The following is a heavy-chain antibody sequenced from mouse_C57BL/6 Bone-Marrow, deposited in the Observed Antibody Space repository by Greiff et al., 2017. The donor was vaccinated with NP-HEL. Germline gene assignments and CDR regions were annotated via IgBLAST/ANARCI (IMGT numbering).Heavy chain of an antibody. V-gene: IGHV1-54*01. CDR2: INPGSGGT. CDR3: ARRGTGHWYFDV. Sequence: VNVVESGAELVRPGTSVKVSCKASGYAFTNYLIEWVKQRPGQGLEWIGVINPGSGGTNYNEKFKGKATLTADKSSSTAYMQLSSLTSEDSAVYFCARRGTGHWYFDVWGTGTTVTVSS. CDR1: GYAFTNYL. J-gene: IGHJ1*03. D-gene: IGHD4-1*01.